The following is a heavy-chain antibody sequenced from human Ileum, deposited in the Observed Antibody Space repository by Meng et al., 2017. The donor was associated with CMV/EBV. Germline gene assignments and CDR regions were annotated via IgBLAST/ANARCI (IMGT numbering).Heavy chain of an antibody. J-gene: IGHJ6*02. CDR2: INHSGST. CDR3: ARGGPFHYYGSGSYYNRPLGYVMDV. V-gene: IGHV4-34*01. D-gene: IGHD3-10*01. Sequence: SETLSLTCAVYGGSFSGYYWSWIRQPPGKGLEWIGEINHSGSTNYNPSLKSRVTISVDTSKNQFSLKLSSVTAADTAVYYCARGGPFHYYGSGSYYNRPLGYVMDVWGQGTTVTVSS. CDR1: GGSFSGYY.